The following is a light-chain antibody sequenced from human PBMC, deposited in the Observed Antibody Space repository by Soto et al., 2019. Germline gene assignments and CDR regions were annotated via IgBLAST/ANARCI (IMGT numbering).Light chain of an antibody. CDR3: QKYNDWILT. CDR1: QTISSW. V-gene: IGKV1-5*03. Sequence: DIQMTQSPSTLSASVGDRVTSTCRASQTISSWLAWYQQKPGKAHKLLTFKASSLQTGVTSKFSGSGSGTDFTLTISSLQSEDFAVYYCQKYNDWILTFGKGSKVDIK. J-gene: IGKJ1*01. CDR2: KAS.